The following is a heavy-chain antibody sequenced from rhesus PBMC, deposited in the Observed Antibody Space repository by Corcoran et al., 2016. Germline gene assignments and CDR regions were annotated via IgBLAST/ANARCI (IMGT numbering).Heavy chain of an antibody. V-gene: IGHV3-116*02. CDR2: IRKKVHGGTP. J-gene: IGHJ6*01. CDR1: GFTFSDYY. Sequence: EVRLVESGGGLVQPGGSLRLSCAASGFTFSDYYISWVRQAPGKGPEWVGFIRKKVHGGTPEYAASVKGRFTISRDDSKSVASLEMNSLKTEDTAVYYCSKKSPGAGFGLDSWGQGVVVTVSS. CDR3: SKKSPGAGFGLDS.